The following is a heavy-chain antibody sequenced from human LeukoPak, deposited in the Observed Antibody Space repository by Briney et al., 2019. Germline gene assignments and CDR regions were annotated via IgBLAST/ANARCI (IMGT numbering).Heavy chain of an antibody. CDR1: GFTVSNND. V-gene: IGHV3-66*01. J-gene: IGHJ4*02. CDR2: IYSGGNT. Sequence: GGSLRLSCAASGFTVSNNDMCWVRQAPGKGLEWVSVIYSGGNTNYADSVKGRFIISRDNLKNTLFLQMNSLRAEDTAVYYCARAFQYGSGSYPYSLWGQGTLVTVSS. CDR3: ARAFQYGSGSYPYSL. D-gene: IGHD3-10*01.